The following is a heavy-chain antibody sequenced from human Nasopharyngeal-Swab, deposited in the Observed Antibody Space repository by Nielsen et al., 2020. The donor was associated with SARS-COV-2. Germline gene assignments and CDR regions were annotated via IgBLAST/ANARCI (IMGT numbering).Heavy chain of an antibody. V-gene: IGHV5-51*01. Sequence: KVSCKASGYSFTNYWIGWVRQMPGTGLEWMGLIYPGDSSIRYIPSFQGQVTISVDKSISTTCLQWSNLKASDAATYYCARRGDCNGNPCYSDYWGQGTLVTVSS. J-gene: IGHJ4*02. D-gene: IGHD2-21*02. CDR1: GYSFTNYW. CDR2: IYPGDSSI. CDR3: ARRGDCNGNPCYSDY.